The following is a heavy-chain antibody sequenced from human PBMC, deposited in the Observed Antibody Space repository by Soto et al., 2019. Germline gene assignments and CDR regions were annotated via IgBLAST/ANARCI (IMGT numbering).Heavy chain of an antibody. Sequence: GASVKVSCKASGGTFSTYAISWVRQAPGQGLEWMGGIIPIFGTADYAQKFQGRVTITADESTSTAYMELSSLRSEDTAVYYCARALETGDYYYGMDVWGQGTTVTVSS. J-gene: IGHJ6*02. CDR1: GGTFSTYA. CDR3: ARALETGDYYYGMDV. V-gene: IGHV1-69*13. CDR2: IIPIFGTA.